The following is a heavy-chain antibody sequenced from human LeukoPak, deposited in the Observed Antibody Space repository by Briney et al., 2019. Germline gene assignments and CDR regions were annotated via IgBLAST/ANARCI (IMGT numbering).Heavy chain of an antibody. V-gene: IGHV3-30*19. CDR3: ARDSGLRYFDY. D-gene: IGHD3-9*01. CDR1: GFTFSSYG. J-gene: IGHJ4*02. Sequence: GGSLRLSCAASGFTFSSYGMHWVRQAPGKGLEWVAVISSDGSNKYYADSVKGRFTFSRDNSKNTLYLQMTSLRAEDTAVYYCARDSGLRYFDYWGQGTLVTVSS. CDR2: ISSDGSNK.